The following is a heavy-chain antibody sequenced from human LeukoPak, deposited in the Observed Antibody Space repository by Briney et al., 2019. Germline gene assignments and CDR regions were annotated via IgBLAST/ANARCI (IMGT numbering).Heavy chain of an antibody. V-gene: IGHV3-21*01. D-gene: IGHD3-9*01. CDR3: ARWGRLTGYWMAV. CDR1: GFTFSSYS. Sequence: GGSLRLSCAASGFTFSSYSMNWVRQAPGKGLEWVSSISSSSSYIYYADSVKGRFTISRDNAKNSLYLQMNSLRAEDTAVYYCARWGRLTGYWMAVWGQGTTVTVSS. J-gene: IGHJ6*02. CDR2: ISSSSSYI.